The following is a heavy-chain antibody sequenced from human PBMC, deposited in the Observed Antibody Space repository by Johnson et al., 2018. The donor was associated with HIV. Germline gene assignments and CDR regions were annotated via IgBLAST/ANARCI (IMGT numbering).Heavy chain of an antibody. Sequence: QVQLVESGGGLVQPGGSLRLSCVASGFTFSDYHMSWIRQAPGKGLEWVSYISSSGNTIYNADSVKARFTISRDNAKNSLYLQLNSLRAEDTAVYYCARSDSGYDAFDIWGQGTVVTVSS. J-gene: IGHJ3*02. CDR2: ISSSGNTI. V-gene: IGHV3-11*04. CDR1: GFTFSDYH. CDR3: ARSDSGYDAFDI. D-gene: IGHD5-12*01.